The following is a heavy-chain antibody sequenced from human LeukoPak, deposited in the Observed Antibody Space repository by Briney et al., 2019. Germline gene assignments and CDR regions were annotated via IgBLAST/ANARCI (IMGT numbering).Heavy chain of an antibody. J-gene: IGHJ6*02. CDR2: ISGSGGST. V-gene: IGHV3-23*01. CDR3: AKEREQWRVVYYYGMDV. CDR1: GFTFSSYW. D-gene: IGHD6-19*01. Sequence: GGSLRLSCAASGFTFSSYWMSWVRQAPGKGLEWVSAISGSGGSTYYADSVKGRFTISRDNSKNTLYLQMNSLRAEDTAVYYCAKEREQWRVVYYYGMDVWGQGTTVTVSS.